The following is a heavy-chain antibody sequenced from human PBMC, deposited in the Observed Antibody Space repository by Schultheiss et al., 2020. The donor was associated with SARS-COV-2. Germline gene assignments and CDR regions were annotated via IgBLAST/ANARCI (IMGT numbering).Heavy chain of an antibody. J-gene: IGHJ6*02. CDR1: GFTFSSYA. V-gene: IGHV3-74*01. CDR3: AKDSTWTTVNLGVLDV. D-gene: IGHD4-17*01. Sequence: GGSLRLSCAASGFTFSSYAMHWVRQAPGKGLVWVSRINSDGSSTSYADSVKGRFTISRDNAKNTLYLQMNSLRAEDTALYYCAKDSTWTTVNLGVLDVWGQGTTVTVSS. CDR2: INSDGSST.